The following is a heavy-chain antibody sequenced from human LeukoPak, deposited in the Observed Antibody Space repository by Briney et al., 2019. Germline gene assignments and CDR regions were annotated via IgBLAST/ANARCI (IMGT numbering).Heavy chain of an antibody. CDR3: ARNTMVRGVIITNPDY. J-gene: IGHJ4*02. V-gene: IGHV3-30-3*01. CDR2: ISYDGSNK. Sequence: GGSLRLSCAASGFTFSSYAMHWVRQAPGKGLEWVAVISYDGSNKYYADSVKGRFTISRDNSKNTLYLQMNSLRAEDTAVYYCARNTMVRGVIITNPDYWGQGTLVTVSS. CDR1: GFTFSSYA. D-gene: IGHD3-10*01.